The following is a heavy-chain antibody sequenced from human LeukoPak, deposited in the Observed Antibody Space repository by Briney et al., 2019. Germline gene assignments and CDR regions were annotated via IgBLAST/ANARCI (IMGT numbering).Heavy chain of an antibody. CDR1: GFTLEDYT. J-gene: IGHJ5*02. CDR2: IKSKAFDGLT. D-gene: IGHD3-10*01. CDR3: TRGGAWFEELGWLDP. V-gene: IGHV3-49*04. Sequence: GGSLRLSCVTSGFTLEDYTVTWVRQAPGKGPEWVGCIKSKAFDGLTEHAASVSGRFTISRDDSKGIVYLQMNSLKTDDTAVYYCTRGGAWFEELGWLDPWGQGTLVTVSS.